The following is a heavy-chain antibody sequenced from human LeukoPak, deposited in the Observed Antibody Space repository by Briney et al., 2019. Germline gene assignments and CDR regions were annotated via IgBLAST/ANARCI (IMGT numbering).Heavy chain of an antibody. CDR2: IYYSGST. V-gene: IGHV4-30-4*01. D-gene: IGHD6-19*01. Sequence: KPSETLSLTCTVSGGSISSGDYYWSWIRQPPGKGLEWIGYIYYSGSTYYNPSLKSRVTISVDTSKNQFSLKLSSVTAADTAVYYCARAGGAVAGTWFDPWGQGTLVTVSS. CDR3: ARAGGAVAGTWFDP. J-gene: IGHJ5*02. CDR1: GGSISSGDYY.